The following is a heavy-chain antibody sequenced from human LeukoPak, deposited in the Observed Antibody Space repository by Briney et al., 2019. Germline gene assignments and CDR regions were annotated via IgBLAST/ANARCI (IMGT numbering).Heavy chain of an antibody. Sequence: SGPTLVNPTQTLTLTCTFSGFSLSTSGMCVSWIRQPPGKALECLARIDWDDDKYYSTSLKTRLTISKDTSKNQVVLTMTIMDPVDTATYYCARIRGSSWYDAFDIWGQGTMVTVSS. V-gene: IGHV2-70*11. D-gene: IGHD6-13*01. CDR3: ARIRGSSWYDAFDI. CDR1: GFSLSTSGMC. J-gene: IGHJ3*02. CDR2: IDWDDDK.